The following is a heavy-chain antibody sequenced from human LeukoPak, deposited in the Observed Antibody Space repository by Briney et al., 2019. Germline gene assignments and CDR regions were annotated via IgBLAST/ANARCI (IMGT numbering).Heavy chain of an antibody. J-gene: IGHJ4*02. D-gene: IGHD5-12*01. V-gene: IGHV1-2*02. CDR3: ARDLGDGGYVNFDY. Sequence: GASVKVSCKASGYTFTGYYMHWVRQAPGQGLEWMGWINPNSGGTNYAQKFQGRVTMTRDTSISTAYMELRSLRSDDTAVYYCARDLGDGGYVNFDYWGQGTLVTVSS. CDR2: INPNSGGT. CDR1: GYTFTGYY.